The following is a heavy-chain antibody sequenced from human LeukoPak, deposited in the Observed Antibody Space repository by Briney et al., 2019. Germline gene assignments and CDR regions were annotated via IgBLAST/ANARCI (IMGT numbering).Heavy chain of an antibody. V-gene: IGHV1-18*01. CDR1: DYTFTSHG. CDR2: ISTFNSNT. Sequence: ASVKVSCKASDYTFTSHGISWVRQAPGQGLEWMGWISTFNSNTNYAQKLQGRVTMTTDTSTSTVYMELRSLRSDDTAVYYCARVIQLPKEYFQHWGQGTLVTVSS. CDR3: ARVIQLPKEYFQH. J-gene: IGHJ1*01. D-gene: IGHD2-2*01.